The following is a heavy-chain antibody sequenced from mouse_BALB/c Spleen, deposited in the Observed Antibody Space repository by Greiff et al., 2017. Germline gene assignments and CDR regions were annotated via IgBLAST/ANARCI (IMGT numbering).Heavy chain of an antibody. J-gene: IGHJ2*01. CDR3: ARHRYFDY. Sequence: EVHLVESGGGLVQPGGSLKLSCAASGFTFSSYTMSWVRQTPEKRLEWVAYISNGGGSTYYPDTVKGRFTISRDNAKNTLYLQMSSLKSEDTAMYYCARHRYFDYWGQGTTLTVSS. CDR1: GFTFSSYT. V-gene: IGHV5-12-2*01. CDR2: ISNGGGST.